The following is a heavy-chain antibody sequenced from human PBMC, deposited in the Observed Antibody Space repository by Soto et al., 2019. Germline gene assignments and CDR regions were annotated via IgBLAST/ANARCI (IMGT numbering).Heavy chain of an antibody. CDR1: GFTFSSYA. V-gene: IGHV3-23*01. CDR3: AKVSQKIYYGDEGYFDY. Sequence: GGSLRLSCAASGFTFSSYAMSWVRQAPGKGLEWVSAISGSGGSTYYADSVKGRFTISRDNSKNTLYLQMNSLRAEDTAVYYCAKVSQKIYYGDEGYFDYWGRGTLVTVSS. CDR2: ISGSGGST. D-gene: IGHD4-17*01. J-gene: IGHJ4*02.